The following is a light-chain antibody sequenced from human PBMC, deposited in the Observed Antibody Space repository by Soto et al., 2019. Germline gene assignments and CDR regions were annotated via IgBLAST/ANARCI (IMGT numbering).Light chain of an antibody. CDR1: QRVTSSY. CDR3: QHFHTSPWT. Sequence: EIVLTQSPGTLSLSPGERATLSCRASQRVTSSYLAWYQQKPGQAPRLLIYGASIRATGIPDRFSGSGSGTDYSHTIYRLDPEDFAVYYCQHFHTSPWTFGQGTNLDIK. J-gene: IGKJ1*01. CDR2: GAS. V-gene: IGKV3-20*01.